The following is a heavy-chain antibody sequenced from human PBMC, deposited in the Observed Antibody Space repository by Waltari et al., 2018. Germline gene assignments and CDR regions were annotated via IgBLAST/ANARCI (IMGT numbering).Heavy chain of an antibody. J-gene: IGHJ4*02. V-gene: IGHV3-30*07. CDR1: GFTFSHHA. D-gene: IGHD5-18*01. CDR3: ARDGPLQIQSWYSFDY. CDR2: ISYDGSDE. Sequence: QVQLVESGGGVVHPGRSLSLSCEASGFTFSHHAMHWVRQAPGKGREWVAGISYDGSDEYYADSVRGRFTISRDDSKDTVNLQMNSLRPEDTAVYYCARDGPLQIQSWYSFDYWGQGTLVTVSS.